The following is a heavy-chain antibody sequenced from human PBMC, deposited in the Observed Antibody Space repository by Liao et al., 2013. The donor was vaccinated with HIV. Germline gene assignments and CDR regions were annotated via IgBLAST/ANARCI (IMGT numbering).Heavy chain of an antibody. J-gene: IGHJ4*02. CDR3: ARGRQGRIDY. V-gene: IGHV4-31*03. D-gene: IGHD3-10*01. CDR1: GASITTGSNY. Sequence: QVQLQESGPGLVKPSQTLSLTCTVSGASITTGSNYWSWIRQPPGKGLEWIGDINHSGSTTYNPSLKSRVTISVDTSKNQFSLKLSSVTAADTAVYYCARGRQGRIDYWGQGTLVTVSS. CDR2: INHSGST.